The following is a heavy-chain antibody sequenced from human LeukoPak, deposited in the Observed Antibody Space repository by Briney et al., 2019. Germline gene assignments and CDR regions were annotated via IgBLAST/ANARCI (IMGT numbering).Heavy chain of an antibody. J-gene: IGHJ4*02. CDR1: GGSFSGYY. V-gene: IGHV4-34*01. CDR2: INHSGST. D-gene: IGHD3-16*02. CDR3: ARGPLITFGGVIVGYFDY. Sequence: SETLSLTCDVYGGSFSGYYWSWIRQPPGKGLEWIGEINHSGSTNYNPSLKSRVTISVDTSKTQFSLKLSSVTAADTAVYYCARGPLITFGGVIVGYFDYWGQGTLVTVSS.